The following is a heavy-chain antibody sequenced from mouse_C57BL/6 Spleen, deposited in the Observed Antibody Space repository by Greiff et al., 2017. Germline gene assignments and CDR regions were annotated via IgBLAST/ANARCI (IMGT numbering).Heavy chain of an antibody. CDR1: GYTFTSYW. V-gene: IGHV1-50*01. CDR2: IDPSDSYT. D-gene: IGHD1-1*01. CDR3: ARETTVVGGY. Sequence: VQLQQSGAELVKPGASVKLSCKASGYTFTSYWMQWVKQRPGQGLEWIGEIDPSDSYTNYNQKFKGKATLTVDTSSSTAYMQLSSLTSEDSAVYYCARETTVVGGYWGQGTTLTVSS. J-gene: IGHJ2*01.